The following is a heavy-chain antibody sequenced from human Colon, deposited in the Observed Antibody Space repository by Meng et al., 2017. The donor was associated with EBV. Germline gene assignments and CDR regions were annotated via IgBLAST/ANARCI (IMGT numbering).Heavy chain of an antibody. J-gene: IGHJ2*01. V-gene: IGHV4-39*01. CDR3: ASPLGILGIVDL. CDR2: IYYSGCT. D-gene: IGHD7-27*01. Sequence: LQLVSSAPGLVTASETPPPACTVSGGSISRSSYYWGWIRQPPGKGLAWIGSIYYSGCTYYNPSLKSRVTISVDTSKTQFSLKLSSVTAADTAVYYCASPLGILGIVDLWGRGTLVTVSS. CDR1: GGSISRSSYY.